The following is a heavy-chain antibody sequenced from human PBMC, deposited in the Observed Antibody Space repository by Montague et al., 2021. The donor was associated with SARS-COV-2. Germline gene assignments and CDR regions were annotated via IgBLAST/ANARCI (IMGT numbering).Heavy chain of an antibody. Sequence: SETLSLTCTVSGDSMNNYYWSWIRQPPGKGLEWIGYINYSGSTHYNPSLQSRVTLSKDTSKNQFSLRLTSVTAADTAMYFCARAPIYRSSWYAYFDYGGQGTLVTVSS. V-gene: IGHV4-59*01. J-gene: IGHJ4*02. CDR3: ARAPIYRSSWYAYFDY. CDR1: GDSMNNYY. D-gene: IGHD6-13*01. CDR2: INYSGST.